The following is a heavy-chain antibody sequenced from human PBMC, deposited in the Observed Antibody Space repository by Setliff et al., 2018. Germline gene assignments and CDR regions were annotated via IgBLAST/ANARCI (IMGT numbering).Heavy chain of an antibody. Sequence: PGESLKISCKGSGYDFSKYWIGWVRQMPGKGLEWMGIIYPGDSDTTYSPSFQGQVTFSADKSISTAYLQWSTLKASDTAMYYCARLGSSSWYNDVFDFWGPGTMVTVSS. J-gene: IGHJ3*01. D-gene: IGHD6-13*01. CDR3: ARLGSSSWYNDVFDF. CDR2: IYPGDSDT. V-gene: IGHV5-51*01. CDR1: GYDFSKYW.